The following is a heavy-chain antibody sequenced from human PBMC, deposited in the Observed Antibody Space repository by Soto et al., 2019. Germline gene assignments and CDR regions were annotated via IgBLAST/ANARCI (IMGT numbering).Heavy chain of an antibody. CDR3: ARGPLYCSSTSCYGYYYYMDV. D-gene: IGHD2-2*01. J-gene: IGHJ6*03. Sequence: PSETLSLTCAVYGWSFSGYYWSWIRQPPGKGLEWIGEINHSGSTNYNPSLKSRVTISVDTSKNQFSLKLSSVTAADTAVYYCARGPLYCSSTSCYGYYYYMDVWGKGTTVTVSS. V-gene: IGHV4-34*01. CDR1: GWSFSGYY. CDR2: INHSGST.